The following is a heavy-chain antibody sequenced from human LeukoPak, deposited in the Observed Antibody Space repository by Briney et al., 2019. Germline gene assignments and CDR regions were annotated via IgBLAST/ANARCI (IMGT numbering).Heavy chain of an antibody. D-gene: IGHD3-22*01. CDR3: ARRSDDSSGYYVY. J-gene: IGHJ4*02. CDR2: IHYSGST. V-gene: IGHV4-59*08. CDR1: GGSISSYY. Sequence: SETLSLTCTVSGGSISSYYWSWIRQPPGRGPEWIGYIHYSGSTDYNPSLKSRVTISVDTSKNQFSLKLNSVTAADTAVYYCARRSDDSSGYYVYWGQGTLVTVSS.